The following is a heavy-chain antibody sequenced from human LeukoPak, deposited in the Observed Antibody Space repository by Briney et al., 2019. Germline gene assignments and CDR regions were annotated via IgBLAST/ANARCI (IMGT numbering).Heavy chain of an antibody. CDR2: INHSGST. Sequence: KPSETLSLTCAVYGGSFSGYYWSWIRQPPGKGLEWIGEINHSGSTNYNPSLKSRVTISVDTSKNQFSLKLSSVTAADTAVYYCARDRDCSGGSCYLYYYYGMDVWGQGTTVTVSS. J-gene: IGHJ6*02. D-gene: IGHD2-15*01. V-gene: IGHV4-34*01. CDR1: GGSFSGYY. CDR3: ARDRDCSGGSCYLYYYYGMDV.